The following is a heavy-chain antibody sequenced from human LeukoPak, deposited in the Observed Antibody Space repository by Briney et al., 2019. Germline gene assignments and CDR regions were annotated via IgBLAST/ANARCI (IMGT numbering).Heavy chain of an antibody. CDR3: ARATYYYESSGYSDAFDI. D-gene: IGHD3-22*01. J-gene: IGHJ3*02. CDR1: GYTFNGYY. V-gene: IGHV1-2*02. CDR2: INPNSGGT. Sequence: ASVKVSCKASGYTFNGYYMHWVRQAPGQGLEWMGWINPNSGGTNYAQNFQGRVTMTSDTSIGTAYMELSSLKSDDTAVYYCARATYYYESSGYSDAFDIWGQGTVVTVSS.